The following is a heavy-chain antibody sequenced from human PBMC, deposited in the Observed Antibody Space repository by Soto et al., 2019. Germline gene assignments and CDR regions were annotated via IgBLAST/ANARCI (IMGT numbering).Heavy chain of an antibody. CDR1: GGTFSSYI. J-gene: IGHJ2*01. V-gene: IGHV1-69*08. CDR2: IIPILGIA. D-gene: IGHD2-15*01. Sequence: QVQLVQSGAEVKKPGSSVKVSCKASGGTFSSYIISWVRQAPGQGLEWLGRIIPILGIANYAQKFQGRVTITADKSTSTAYMELSSLRSEDTAVYYCARDPLYCSGGSCYSRYWYFDLWGRGTLVTVSS. CDR3: ARDPLYCSGGSCYSRYWYFDL.